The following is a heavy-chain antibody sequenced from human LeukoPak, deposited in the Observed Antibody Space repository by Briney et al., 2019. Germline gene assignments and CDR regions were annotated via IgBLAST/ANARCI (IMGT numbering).Heavy chain of an antibody. D-gene: IGHD1-7*01. J-gene: IGHJ6*02. Sequence: GGSLRLSCATSGFTFSSYAMSWVRQAPGKGLEWVSAIRGSGGSTYYADSVKGRFTISRDNSKNTLYLQMNSLRAEDTAVYYCSKGTSPYYYGMDVWGQGTTVTASS. CDR3: SKGTSPYYYGMDV. CDR1: GFTFSSYA. V-gene: IGHV3-23*01. CDR2: IRGSGGST.